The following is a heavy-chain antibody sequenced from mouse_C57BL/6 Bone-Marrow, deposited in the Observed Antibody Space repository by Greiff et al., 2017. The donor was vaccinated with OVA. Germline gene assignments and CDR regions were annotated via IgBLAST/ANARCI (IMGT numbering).Heavy chain of an antibody. D-gene: IGHD1-1*01. CDR3: ARHGSSSWYFDV. CDR1: GFTFSDYY. V-gene: IGHV5-12*01. CDR2: ISNGGGST. J-gene: IGHJ1*03. Sequence: EVKVEESGGGLVQPGGSLKLSCAASGFTFSDYYMYWVRQTPEKRLEWVAYISNGGGSTYYPDTVKGRFTISRDNAKNTLYLQMSRLKSEDTAMYYCARHGSSSWYFDVWGTGTTVTVSS.